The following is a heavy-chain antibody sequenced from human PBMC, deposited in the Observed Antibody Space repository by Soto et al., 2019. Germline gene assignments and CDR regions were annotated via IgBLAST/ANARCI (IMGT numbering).Heavy chain of an antibody. V-gene: IGHV4-59*01. CDR2: IYYSGST. Sequence: SETLSLTCTVSGGSISSYYWSWIRQPPGKGLEWIGYIYYSGSTNYNPSLKSRVTISVDTSKNQFSLKLSSVTAADTAVYYCAGTSQAYCGGDCYERPTVFDPWGQGTLVTVSS. D-gene: IGHD2-21*01. J-gene: IGHJ5*02. CDR1: GGSISSYY. CDR3: AGTSQAYCGGDCYERPTVFDP.